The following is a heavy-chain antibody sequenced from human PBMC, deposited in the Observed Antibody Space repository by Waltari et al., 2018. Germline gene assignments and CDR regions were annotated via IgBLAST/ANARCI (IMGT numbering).Heavy chain of an antibody. V-gene: IGHV3-7*01. CDR3: ARDFNWGWDY. Sequence: EVQLVESGGGSVQPGGSLRLSCAASGFPFSGSWMSWGRQAPGKGLEWMANIKPDGSERYYVGSVKGRFTISRDNAKNSLYLQMDTLRAEDTAVYYCARDFNWGWDYWGQGTLVTVSS. D-gene: IGHD7-27*01. J-gene: IGHJ4*02. CDR2: IKPDGSER. CDR1: GFPFSGSW.